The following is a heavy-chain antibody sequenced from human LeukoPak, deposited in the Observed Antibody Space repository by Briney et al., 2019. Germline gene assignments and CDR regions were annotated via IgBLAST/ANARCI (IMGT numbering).Heavy chain of an antibody. CDR1: GFTFDDYA. D-gene: IGHD3-16*01. V-gene: IGHV3-9*01. CDR3: AKEDRRGRHFDY. Sequence: PGRSLRLSCAASGFTFDDYAMHWVRQAPGKGLEWVSGISWNSGSIGYADSVKGRFTISSDNAKNSLYLQMNSLRAEDTALYYCAKEDRRGRHFDYWGQGTLVTVSS. CDR2: ISWNSGSI. J-gene: IGHJ4*02.